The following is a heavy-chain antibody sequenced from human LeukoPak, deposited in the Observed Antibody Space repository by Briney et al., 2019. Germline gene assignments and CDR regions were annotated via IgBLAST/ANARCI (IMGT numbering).Heavy chain of an antibody. J-gene: IGHJ4*02. Sequence: GGSLRLSCAASGFTFSSYSMNWVRQAPGKGLEWVSSISSTSSYVYYADSVKGRFTISRDNAKNSLYLQMNSLRAEDTAVYYCARNSSSWYYFDYWGQGTLVTVSS. CDR1: GFTFSSYS. CDR2: ISSTSSYV. V-gene: IGHV3-21*01. CDR3: ARNSSSWYYFDY. D-gene: IGHD6-13*01.